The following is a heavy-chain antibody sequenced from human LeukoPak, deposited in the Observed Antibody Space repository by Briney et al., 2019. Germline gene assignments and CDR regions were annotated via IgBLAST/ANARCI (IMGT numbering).Heavy chain of an antibody. CDR3: ARDQDYGTTTPLDY. CDR2: ISSTGSTI. CDR1: GFKFSSYE. D-gene: IGHD4-17*01. Sequence: PGGSLRLSCAASGFKFSSYEMNWVRQAPGKGLEWLSYISSTGSTIYYADSVKGRFTISRDNAKNSLYLLLNSLRDEDTAVYYCARDQDYGTTTPLDYWGQGTLVTVSA. J-gene: IGHJ4*02. V-gene: IGHV3-48*03.